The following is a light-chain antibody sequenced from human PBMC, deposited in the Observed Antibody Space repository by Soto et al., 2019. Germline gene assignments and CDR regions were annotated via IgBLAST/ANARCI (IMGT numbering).Light chain of an antibody. Sequence: EIVMTQSPATLSVSPGARATLSCRASQSISSNLAWYQHRPGQPPRLLIFGASTRATGIPARFSGSGSGTEFTLTISSLQSEDLGLYYCQHYHNWPPWTFGQGTKVEIK. CDR1: QSISSN. CDR2: GAS. V-gene: IGKV3-15*01. CDR3: QHYHNWPPWT. J-gene: IGKJ1*01.